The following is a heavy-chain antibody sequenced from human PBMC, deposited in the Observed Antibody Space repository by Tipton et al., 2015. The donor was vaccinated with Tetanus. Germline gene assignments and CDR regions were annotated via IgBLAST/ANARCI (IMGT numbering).Heavy chain of an antibody. J-gene: IGHJ5*02. CDR1: GFSLSTSGVG. CDR2: IYWNDDK. D-gene: IGHD6-19*01. V-gene: IGHV2-5*01. Sequence: LVKPTQTLTLTCTFSGFSLSTSGVGVGWIRQPPGKALEWLALIYWNDDKRYSPSLKSRLTITKDTSKNQVVLTMTNMDPVDTATYYCAHEASRGRGSGWYREHGWFDPWGQETLVTVSS. CDR3: AHEASRGRGSGWYREHGWFDP.